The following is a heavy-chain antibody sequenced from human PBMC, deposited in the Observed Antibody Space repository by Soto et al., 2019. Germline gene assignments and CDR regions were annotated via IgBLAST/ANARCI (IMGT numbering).Heavy chain of an antibody. V-gene: IGHV1-18*01. D-gene: IGHD3-16*01. CDR2: ISPYTGNT. CDR1: GYTFSSYA. Sequence: ASVKVSCKASGYTFSSYAITWVRQAPGQGLEWMGWISPYTGNTNYAQKVQDRVTMTTETSTSTAYMELSSLRSEDTAVYYCARVVRSHSRGDDAFDIWGQGTMVTVSS. J-gene: IGHJ3*02. CDR3: ARVVRSHSRGDDAFDI.